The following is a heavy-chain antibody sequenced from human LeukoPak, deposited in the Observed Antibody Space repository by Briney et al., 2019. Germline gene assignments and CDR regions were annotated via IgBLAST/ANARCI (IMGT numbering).Heavy chain of an antibody. V-gene: IGHV3-74*01. Sequence: GGSLRLSRAASGFDFSSNWMHWVRHAPGQGLVWVSRIKGDGISTNYADSVKGRFTISGDIAKNTLYLQMNSLRAEDTGVYYCAKDHYWSIDYWGRGTLVTVSS. CDR2: IKGDGIST. D-gene: IGHD3-3*01. J-gene: IGHJ4*02. CDR1: GFDFSSNW. CDR3: AKDHYWSIDY.